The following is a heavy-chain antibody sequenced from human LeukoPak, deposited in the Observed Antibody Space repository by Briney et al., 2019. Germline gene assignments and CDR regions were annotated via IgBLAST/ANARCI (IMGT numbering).Heavy chain of an antibody. J-gene: IGHJ6*02. CDR2: IDKDGRST. D-gene: IGHD1-26*01. Sequence: GGSLTLSCAASGFTLGTFAMHWVRQLPGKGLEWVSLIDKDGRSTYYADSVKGRFTISRDNSKNSLYLQMNSLTTEDTALYYCATWAYYHSLDVWGQGTTVTVSS. V-gene: IGHV3-43*02. CDR1: GFTLGTFA. CDR3: ATWAYYHSLDV.